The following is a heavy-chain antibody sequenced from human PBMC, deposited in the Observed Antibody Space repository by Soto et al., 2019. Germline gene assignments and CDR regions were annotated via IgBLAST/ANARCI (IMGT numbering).Heavy chain of an antibody. CDR1: GYSFASYG. Sequence: PGESLKICCKGSGYSFASYGIGWVRQMPGKGLEWMGIIYPGDSDTRYSPSFQGQVTSSADKSISTAYLQWSSLKASDTAMYYCARQGSTMIVPEGIDYWGQGTLVTVSS. D-gene: IGHD3-22*01. CDR3: ARQGSTMIVPEGIDY. CDR2: IYPGDSDT. V-gene: IGHV5-51*01. J-gene: IGHJ4*02.